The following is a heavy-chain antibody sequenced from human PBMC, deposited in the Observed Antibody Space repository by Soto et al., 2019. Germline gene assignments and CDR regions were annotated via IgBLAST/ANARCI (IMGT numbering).Heavy chain of an antibody. Sequence: PGESLKISCKGSGYSFTSYWIGWVRQMPGKGLEWMGIIYPGDSDTRYSPSFQGQVTISADKSISTAYLQWSSLKASDTAMYYCARSYSHGSYYYGMDVWGQGTTVTVSS. CDR2: IYPGDSDT. CDR3: ARSYSHGSYYYGMDV. V-gene: IGHV5-51*01. D-gene: IGHD5-18*01. CDR1: GYSFTSYW. J-gene: IGHJ6*02.